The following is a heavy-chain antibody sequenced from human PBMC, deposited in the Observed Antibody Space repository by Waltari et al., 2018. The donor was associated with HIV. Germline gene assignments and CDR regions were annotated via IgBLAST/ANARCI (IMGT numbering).Heavy chain of an antibody. Sequence: QVQLVESGGGVVQPGRSLRLSCAASGFTFSSYAMHWVRQAPGKGLEGVAVKSYDGSNKHYADSVKGRFTISRDNSKNTLYLQMNSLRAEDTAVYYCARGLSSSPPMFDPWGQGTLVTVSS. J-gene: IGHJ5*02. CDR3: ARGLSSSPPMFDP. V-gene: IGHV3-30*04. CDR2: KSYDGSNK. D-gene: IGHD6-6*01. CDR1: GFTFSSYA.